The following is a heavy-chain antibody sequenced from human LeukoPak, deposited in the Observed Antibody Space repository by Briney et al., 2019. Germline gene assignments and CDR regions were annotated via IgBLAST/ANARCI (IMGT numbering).Heavy chain of an antibody. CDR2: ISGSGVIT. V-gene: IGHV3-23*01. Sequence: GGSLRLSCAASGFIFSSYAMSWVRQAPGKGLEWVSAISGSGVITYYADSVKGRVTISRDNSKNTLYLQMNSLRVEDTAVYYCAKDMVIAATPFDYWGQGTLVTVSS. CDR3: AKDMVIAATPFDY. D-gene: IGHD2-15*01. CDR1: GFIFSSYA. J-gene: IGHJ4*02.